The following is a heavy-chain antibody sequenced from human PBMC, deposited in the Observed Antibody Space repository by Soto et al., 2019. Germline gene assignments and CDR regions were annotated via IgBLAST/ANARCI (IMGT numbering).Heavy chain of an antibody. CDR2: IYYSGRT. J-gene: IGHJ5*02. V-gene: IGHV4-39*07. D-gene: IGHD6-6*01. CDR1: GGSISSSSYY. Sequence: KTSETLSLTCTVSGGSISSSSYYWGWIRQPPGRGLEWIGSIYYSGRTYYNPSLHSRVSIAVDTTENQFSLKLTSVTAADTSVYYCARGSFSSSSSWFDPWGRGTLVTVSS. CDR3: ARGSFSSSSSWFDP.